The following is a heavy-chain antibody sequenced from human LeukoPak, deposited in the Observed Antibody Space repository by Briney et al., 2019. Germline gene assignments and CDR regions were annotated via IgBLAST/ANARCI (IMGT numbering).Heavy chain of an antibody. D-gene: IGHD2-2*01. CDR3: ARPERGSSTSCYGY. Sequence: HPGGSLRLSCAASGFTFSSYWMSWVRQAPGKGLEWVANIKQDGSEKYYVDSVKGRFTISRDNAKNSLYLQMNSLRAEDTAVYYCARPERGSSTSCYGYWGQGTLVTVSS. V-gene: IGHV3-7*01. CDR2: IKQDGSEK. J-gene: IGHJ4*02. CDR1: GFTFSSYW.